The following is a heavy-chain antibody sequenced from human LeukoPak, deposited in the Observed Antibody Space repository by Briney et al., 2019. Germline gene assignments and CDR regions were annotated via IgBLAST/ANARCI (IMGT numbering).Heavy chain of an antibody. CDR2: INPNSGGT. CDR3: ARDRGDPYSFDY. V-gene: IGHV1-2*02. J-gene: IGHJ4*02. D-gene: IGHD2-21*01. CDR1: GYTFTVYY. Sequence: EASVKVSCKASGYTFTVYYMHWVRQASGQGLEYMGWINPNSGGTNYAQKFQGRVTMTRDTSITTAYMELSRLTSDDTAVYYCARDRGDPYSFDYWGQGTMVTVSS.